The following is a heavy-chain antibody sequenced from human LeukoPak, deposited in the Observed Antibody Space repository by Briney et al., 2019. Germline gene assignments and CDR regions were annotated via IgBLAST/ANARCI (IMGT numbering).Heavy chain of an antibody. CDR3: AREFSWSSFFDY. CDR2: IYDSGST. D-gene: IGHD3-3*01. V-gene: IGHV4-59*01. Sequence: SETLSLTCTVSDGSISSYYWSWIRQPPGKGLEWIGHIYDSGSTNYNPSLKSRVTISVDTSKNQFSLKLSSVTAADTAVYYCAREFSWSSFFDYWGQGTLVTVSS. CDR1: DGSISSYY. J-gene: IGHJ4*02.